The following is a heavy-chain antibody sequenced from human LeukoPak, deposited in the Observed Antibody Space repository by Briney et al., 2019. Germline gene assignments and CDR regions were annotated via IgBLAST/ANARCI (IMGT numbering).Heavy chain of an antibody. J-gene: IGHJ4*02. CDR1: GFTFNIYW. CDR2: INNDGSST. Sequence: PGGSLRLSCAASGFTFNIYWMHWVRQAPGKGLVWVSRINNDGSSTSYADSVKGRFTISRDNAKNSVYLQMNSLRAEDTAVYYCVRERGLLFDYWGQGTLVTVSS. V-gene: IGHV3-74*01. CDR3: VRERGLLFDY. D-gene: IGHD3-10*01.